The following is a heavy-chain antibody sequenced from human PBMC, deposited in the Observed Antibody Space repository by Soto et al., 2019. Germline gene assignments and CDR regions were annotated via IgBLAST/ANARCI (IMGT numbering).Heavy chain of an antibody. CDR2: MNPNSGGA. J-gene: IGHJ4*02. V-gene: IGHV1-2*04. CDR1: GYTFTGYY. Sequence: ASVKVSCKASGYTFTGYYVHRVRQAPGQGLEWMGWMNPNSGGANYAQKFQGWVTMTTDTSTSTAYMELRSLRSDDTAVYFCASTYYYGSSGYAGHYWGQGTLVTVSS. CDR3: ASTYYYGSSGYAGHY. D-gene: IGHD3-22*01.